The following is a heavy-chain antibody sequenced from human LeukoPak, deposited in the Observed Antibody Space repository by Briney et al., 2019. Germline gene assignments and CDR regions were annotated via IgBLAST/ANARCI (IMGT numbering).Heavy chain of an antibody. D-gene: IGHD5-12*01. CDR3: AKDTSGYDHWYFDL. CDR2: ISSSSSYI. CDR1: GFTFSSYS. J-gene: IGHJ2*01. V-gene: IGHV3-21*01. Sequence: GGSLRLSCAASGFTFSSYSMNWVRQAPGKGLEWVSSISSSSSYIYYADSVKGRYTISRDNAKNSLYLQMNSLRAEDTAVYYCAKDTSGYDHWYFDLWGRGTLVTVSS.